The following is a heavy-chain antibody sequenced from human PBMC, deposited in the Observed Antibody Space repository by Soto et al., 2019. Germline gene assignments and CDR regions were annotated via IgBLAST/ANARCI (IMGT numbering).Heavy chain of an antibody. V-gene: IGHV3-30-3*01. Sequence: QVQLVESGGGVVQPGRSQRLSCAASGFTFSTYALHWVRQAPGKGLEWVAIVSSDGTNSYYADSVKGRFTISRDNSKNPLFMQRNSLRGEDTAAYYCAREQLAPSGYYYGLDVWGQGTKVTVSS. J-gene: IGHJ6*01. CDR1: GFTFSTYA. CDR2: VSSDGTNS. D-gene: IGHD6-6*01. CDR3: AREQLAPSGYYYGLDV.